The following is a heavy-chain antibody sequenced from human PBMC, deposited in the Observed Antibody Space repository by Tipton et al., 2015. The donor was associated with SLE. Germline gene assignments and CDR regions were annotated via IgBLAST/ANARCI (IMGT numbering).Heavy chain of an antibody. V-gene: IGHV4-59*11. J-gene: IGHJ4*02. D-gene: IGHD2-15*01. CDR1: DDSIGSHY. CDR2: IYYTGST. Sequence: TLSLTCTVSDDSIGSHYWTWIRQPPGKGLEYIGYIYYTGSTNYNPSLKSRVTISVDTSKNQLSLKLTSVTAADTAVYYCARGSVVADDFWGQGTLVTVSS. CDR3: ARGSVVADDF.